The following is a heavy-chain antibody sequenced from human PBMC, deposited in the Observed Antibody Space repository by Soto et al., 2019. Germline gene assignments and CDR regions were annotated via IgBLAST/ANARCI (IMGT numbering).Heavy chain of an antibody. V-gene: IGHV3-23*01. CDR2: ISGSGGST. CDR1: GFTFSSYA. J-gene: IGHJ2*01. Sequence: PGGSLRLSCAASGFTFSSYAMSWVRQAPGKGLEWVSAISGSGGSTYYADSVKGRFTISRDNSKNTLYLQMNSLRAEDTAVYYCAKACLSFPPTYDSSGYYRLGYFDLWGRGTLVTV. CDR3: AKACLSFPPTYDSSGYYRLGYFDL. D-gene: IGHD3-22*01.